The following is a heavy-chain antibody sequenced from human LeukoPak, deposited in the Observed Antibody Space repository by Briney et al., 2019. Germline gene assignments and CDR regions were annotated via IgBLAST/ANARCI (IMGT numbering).Heavy chain of an antibody. CDR2: ISAYNGNT. D-gene: IGHD3-10*01. V-gene: IGHV1-18*01. CDR3: ARSPVLLWFGELFFFDY. CDR1: GYTFTSYG. Sequence: ASVKVSCKASGYTFTSYGISWVRQAPGQGLEWMGWISAYNGNTNYAQKLQGRVTMTTDTSTSTAYMELRSLRSDDTAVYYCARSPVLLWFGELFFFDYWGQGTQVTVSS. J-gene: IGHJ4*02.